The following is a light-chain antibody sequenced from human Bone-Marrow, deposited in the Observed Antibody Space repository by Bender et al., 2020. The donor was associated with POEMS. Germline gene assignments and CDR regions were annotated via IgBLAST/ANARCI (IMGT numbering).Light chain of an antibody. CDR2: NNS. Sequence: QSVLTQPPSASGTPGQRVTISCSGSSSKFGSYPVNWYQQLPGAAPKLVIFNNSQRPSGVPDRFSGSNSGTSASLAIIGLLSDDEADFDCATWDDSLNGWVFGGGTKLTVL. CDR1: SSKFGSYP. J-gene: IGLJ3*02. CDR3: ATWDDSLNGWV. V-gene: IGLV1-44*01.